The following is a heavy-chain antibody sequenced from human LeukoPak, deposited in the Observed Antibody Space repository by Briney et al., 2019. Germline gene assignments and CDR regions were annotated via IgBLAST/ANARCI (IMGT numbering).Heavy chain of an antibody. CDR1: GFTLSNYW. CDR2: LNGDGTNI. J-gene: IGHJ6*02. V-gene: IGHV3-74*01. CDR3: AKGSTVAVPHYYYYGMDV. Sequence: SGGSLRLSCVASGFTLSNYWMQWVRQVPGKGLVWVSRLNGDGTNIIYADSVKGRFTISRDNSKNTLYLQMNSLRAEDTAVYYCAKGSTVAVPHYYYYGMDVWGQGTTVTVSS. D-gene: IGHD1-1*01.